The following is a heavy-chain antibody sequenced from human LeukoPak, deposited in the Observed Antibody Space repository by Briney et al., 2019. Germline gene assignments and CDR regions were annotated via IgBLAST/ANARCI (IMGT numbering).Heavy chain of an antibody. J-gene: IGHJ4*02. CDR1: GFTFSSYE. CDR3: ARDLYCSGGSCYRPSRLDY. Sequence: PGGSLRLSCAASGFTFSSYEMNWVRQAPGKGLEWVSYISSSGSTIYYADSVKGRFTISRDNAKNSLYLQMNSLRAEDTAVYYCARDLYCSGGSCYRPSRLDYWGQGTLVTVSS. CDR2: ISSSGSTI. D-gene: IGHD2-15*01. V-gene: IGHV3-48*03.